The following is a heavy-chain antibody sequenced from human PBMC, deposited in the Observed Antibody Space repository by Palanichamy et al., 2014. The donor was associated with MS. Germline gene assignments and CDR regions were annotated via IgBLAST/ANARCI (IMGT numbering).Heavy chain of an antibody. D-gene: IGHD2-2*03. J-gene: IGHJ3*02. CDR2: ISSSSSYI. V-gene: IGHV3-21*01. Sequence: VQLVESGEAVVKPGGSLRLSCAASGFTFSSYSMNWSARLRKGLEWVSSISSSSSYIYYADSVKGRFTISRDNAKNSLYLQMNSLRAEDTAVYYCARDVGYCSSTSCYGPDAFDIWGQGTMVTVSS. CDR1: GFTFSSYS. CDR3: ARDVGYCSSTSCYGPDAFDI.